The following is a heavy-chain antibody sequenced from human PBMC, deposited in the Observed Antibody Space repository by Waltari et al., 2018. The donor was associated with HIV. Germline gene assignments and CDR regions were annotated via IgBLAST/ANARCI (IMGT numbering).Heavy chain of an antibody. J-gene: IGHJ4*02. CDR1: GYTFTAYY. CDR2: INLNSGDT. D-gene: IGHD3-22*01. CDR3: ARDSYYYDSSGFFPDF. V-gene: IGHV1-2*06. Sequence: QVQLVQSGAEVKKPGASVKVSCKASGYTFTAYYMHWVRQAPGQGLEWMGRINLNSGDTNYGQKFQGRVTMTRDTSISTAYMELSRLTSDDTAVYYCARDSYYYDSSGFFPDFWGQGTLVTVSS.